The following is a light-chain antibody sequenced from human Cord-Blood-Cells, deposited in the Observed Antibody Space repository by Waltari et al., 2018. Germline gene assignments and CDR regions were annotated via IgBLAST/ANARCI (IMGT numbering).Light chain of an antibody. J-gene: IGLJ1*01. CDR1: SSDVGSYNH. CDR3: CSYAGSSTFV. CDR2: EGS. V-gene: IGLV2-23*03. Sequence: QSALTQPASVSGSPGQSTTISCTGTSSDVGSYNHVPWYQQHPGKAPKLMFYEGSKRPSGVSNRFSGSKSGNTASLTISGLQSEDEADYYCCSYAGSSTFVFGTGTKVTVL.